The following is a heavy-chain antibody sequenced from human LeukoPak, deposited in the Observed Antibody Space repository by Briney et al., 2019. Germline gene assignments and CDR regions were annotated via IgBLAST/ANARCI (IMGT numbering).Heavy chain of an antibody. CDR3: ARGGYSWRYYFDY. CDR1: GFTFSSYW. J-gene: IGHJ4*02. V-gene: IGHV3-74*01. CDR2: INSDGSST. Sequence: PGGSLRLSCAASGFTFSSYWMHWVRQAPGKGLVWVSRINSDGSSTSYADSVKGRFTISRDNAKNTLYLQMNSLRAEDTAVYYCARGGYSWRYYFDYWGQGTLVTVSS. D-gene: IGHD5-18*01.